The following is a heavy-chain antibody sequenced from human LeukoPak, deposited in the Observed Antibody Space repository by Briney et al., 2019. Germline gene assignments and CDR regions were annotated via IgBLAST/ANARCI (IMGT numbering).Heavy chain of an antibody. D-gene: IGHD3-10*01. Sequence: GGSLRLSCAGSGFTFTRFWMHWVRHAPGKGPVWVARINVEGTTTTYADSVEGRFTISRDENTLYLQMNHLRVDDTAVYYCTRGGEEPFDYWGQGTLVTVSP. CDR1: GFTFTRFW. CDR2: INVEGTTT. J-gene: IGHJ4*02. CDR3: TRGGEEPFDY. V-gene: IGHV3-74*01.